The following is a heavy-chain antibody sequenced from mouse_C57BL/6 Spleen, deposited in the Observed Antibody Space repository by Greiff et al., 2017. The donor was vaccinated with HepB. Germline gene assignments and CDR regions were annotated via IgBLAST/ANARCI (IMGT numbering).Heavy chain of an antibody. J-gene: IGHJ2*01. CDR2: ISPGNSDT. CDR3: TRRGTVVYFDY. CDR1: GYTFTSYW. Sequence: EVQLQQSGTVLARPGASVKMSCKTSGYTFTSYWMHWVKQRPGQGLEWIGAISPGNSDTSYNQKFKGKAKLTAVTSASTAYMELSSLTKEDSAVYYWTRRGTVVYFDYWGQGTTLTVSS. D-gene: IGHD1-1*01. V-gene: IGHV1-5*01.